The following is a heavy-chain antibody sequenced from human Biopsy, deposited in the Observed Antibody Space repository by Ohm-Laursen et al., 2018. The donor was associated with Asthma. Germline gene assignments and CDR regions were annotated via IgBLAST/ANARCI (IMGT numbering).Heavy chain of an antibody. CDR1: GFTFSNYG. V-gene: IGHV3-30*18. CDR2: ISFDGSNK. J-gene: IGHJ4*02. Sequence: SLRLSCTAAGFTFSNYGMHWVRQAPGKGLDWVAVISFDGSNKNYTDSVKGRFTISRDNSRNTLHLQMNSLRAEDTAVYYCAKDVFPGWELRRGPDYWGQGTLVTASS. CDR3: AKDVFPGWELRRGPDY. D-gene: IGHD1-26*01.